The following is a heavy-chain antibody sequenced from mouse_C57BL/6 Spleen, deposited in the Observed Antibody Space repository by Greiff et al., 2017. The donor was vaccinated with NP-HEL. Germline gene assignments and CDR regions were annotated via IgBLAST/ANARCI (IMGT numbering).Heavy chain of an antibody. CDR2: IYPGSGNT. CDR3: ARGNYERYAMDY. Sequence: VQLQQSGPELVKPGASVKISCKASGYSFTSYYIHWVKQRPGQGLEWIGWIYPGSGNTKYNEKFKGKATLTADTSSSTAYMQLSSLTSEDSAVYYCARGNYERYAMDYWGQGTSVTVSS. V-gene: IGHV1-66*01. D-gene: IGHD2-4*01. CDR1: GYSFTSYY. J-gene: IGHJ4*01.